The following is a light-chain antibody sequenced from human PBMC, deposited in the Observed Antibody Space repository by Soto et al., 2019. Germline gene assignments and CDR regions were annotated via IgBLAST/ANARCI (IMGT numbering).Light chain of an antibody. CDR1: ALPKKY. J-gene: IGLJ2*01. Sequence: SYELTQPPSVSVSLGQMARITCSGEALPKKYAYWYQQKPGQFPVLVIYKDSERPSGIPERFSGSSSGTIVTLTISGVQAEDEADYYCLSADSSGTYGGVVFGGGTQLTVL. CDR3: LSADSSGTYGGVV. CDR2: KDS. V-gene: IGLV3-16*01.